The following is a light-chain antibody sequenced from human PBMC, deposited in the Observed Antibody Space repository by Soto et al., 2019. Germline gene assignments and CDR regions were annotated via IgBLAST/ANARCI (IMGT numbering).Light chain of an antibody. CDR2: DVS. CDR1: SSDVGGYNY. Sequence: QSVLTQPRSVSGSPGQSVTISCTGTSSDVGGYNYVSWYQQHPGKAPKLMIYDVSERPSGVPDRFSGSKSGNTASLTISGLQVEDEADYYCCSYAGSPYVFGTGTKVTVL. CDR3: CSYAGSPYV. J-gene: IGLJ1*01. V-gene: IGLV2-11*01.